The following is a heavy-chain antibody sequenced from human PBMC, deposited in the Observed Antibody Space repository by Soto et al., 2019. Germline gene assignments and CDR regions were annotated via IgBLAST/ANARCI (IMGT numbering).Heavy chain of an antibody. J-gene: IGHJ6*02. CDR1: GGTFSSYT. D-gene: IGHD3-10*01. V-gene: IGHV1-69*02. CDR2: IIPILGIA. CDR3: ARGEEWFGELVGYYGRDV. Sequence: QVQLVQSGAAVKKPGSSVKVSCKASGGTFSSYTIRWVRQAPGQGREWMGRIIPILGIANYAQKFHGRVTITADKSTSTAYMELSSLRSEDTAVYYCARGEEWFGELVGYYGRDVWGQGTTVTVSS.